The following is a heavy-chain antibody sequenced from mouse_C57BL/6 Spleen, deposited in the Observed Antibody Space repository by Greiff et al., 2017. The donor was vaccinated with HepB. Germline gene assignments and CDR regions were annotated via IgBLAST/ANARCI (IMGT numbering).Heavy chain of an antibody. CDR2: IRNKANGYTT. CDR3: ARYENYGRGAYYAMDY. D-gene: IGHD1-1*01. Sequence: EVQRVESGGGLVQPGGSLSLSCAASGFTFTDYYMSWVRQPPGKALEWLGFIRNKANGYTTEYSASVKGRFTISRDNSQSILYLQMNALRAEDSATYYCARYENYGRGAYYAMDYWGQGTSVTVSS. V-gene: IGHV7-3*01. CDR1: GFTFTDYY. J-gene: IGHJ4*01.